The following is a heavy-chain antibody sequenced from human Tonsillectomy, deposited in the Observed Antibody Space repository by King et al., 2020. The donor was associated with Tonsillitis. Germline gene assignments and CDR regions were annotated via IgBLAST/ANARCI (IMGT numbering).Heavy chain of an antibody. CDR3: ARDAWNWNYNWFDP. J-gene: IGHJ5*02. D-gene: IGHD1-7*01. CDR2: INPNSGST. Sequence: VQLVESGTEVKKPGASVKVSCKASGYTFTGYYIHWVRQAPGQGLEWMGWINPNSGSTNYALKFQGRVTLTRDTSISTAYMELSRLRSDDTAVYYCARDAWNWNYNWFDPWGQGTLVTVSS. V-gene: IGHV1-2*02. CDR1: GYTFTGYY.